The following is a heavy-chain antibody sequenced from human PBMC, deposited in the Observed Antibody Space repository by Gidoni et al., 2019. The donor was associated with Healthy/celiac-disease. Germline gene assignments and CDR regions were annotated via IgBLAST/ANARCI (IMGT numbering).Heavy chain of an antibody. CDR3: ARDWGYGDSLVDY. Sequence: QVQLVESGGGVVQPGRSLRLSCAASGFPFSSYGMHWVRQAPGKGLEWVAVIWYDGSNKYYADSVKGRFTISRDNSKNTLYLQMNSLRAEDTAVYYCARDWGYGDSLVDYWGQGTLVTVSS. D-gene: IGHD4-17*01. V-gene: IGHV3-33*01. CDR1: GFPFSSYG. CDR2: IWYDGSNK. J-gene: IGHJ4*02.